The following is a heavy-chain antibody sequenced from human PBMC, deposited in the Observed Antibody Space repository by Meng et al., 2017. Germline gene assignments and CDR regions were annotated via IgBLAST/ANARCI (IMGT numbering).Heavy chain of an antibody. Sequence: HVLRVQSVAQVKKPVASVTVSCHASGYTFTTYAIHWVRQAPGKRLEWMGWINAGNSETKYSQKLQGRVTITRDTSASTVYMEVSSLRSEDTGVYYCARAIAVSGTGRFDYWGQGTLVTVSS. V-gene: IGHV1-3*01. D-gene: IGHD6-19*01. J-gene: IGHJ4*02. CDR3: ARAIAVSGTGRFDY. CDR1: GYTFTTYA. CDR2: INAGNSET.